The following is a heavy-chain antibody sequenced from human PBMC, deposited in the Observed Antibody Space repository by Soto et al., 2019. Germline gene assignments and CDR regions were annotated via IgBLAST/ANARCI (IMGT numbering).Heavy chain of an antibody. CDR2: IHGDGGKI. Sequence: EVHLVESGGGLVQPGGSLRLSCAASGFMFSAYWMRWVRQAPGKGLEWVANIHGDGGKIYYVDSVKGRFTISRDNAKRSLYLQMNSLRAEDTAVYYCARDFYGGYTYGPGDYWGQGALVAVSS. V-gene: IGHV3-7*01. CDR1: GFMFSAYW. CDR3: ARDFYGGYTYGPGDY. D-gene: IGHD5-18*01. J-gene: IGHJ4*02.